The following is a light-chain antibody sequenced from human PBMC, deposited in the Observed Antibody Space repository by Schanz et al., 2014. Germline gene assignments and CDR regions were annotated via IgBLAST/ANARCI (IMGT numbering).Light chain of an antibody. Sequence: DIQLTQSPSSLSASVGDRVTITCRTSHGISNSLAWYQQKPGRVPNLLIYAASTLQSGVPSRFSGSGFGTDFTLTSTSLQAEDVATDYGQKYNSAPYTFGQGTKLEIK. V-gene: IGKV1-27*01. J-gene: IGKJ2*01. CDR3: QKYNSAPYT. CDR1: HGISNS. CDR2: AAS.